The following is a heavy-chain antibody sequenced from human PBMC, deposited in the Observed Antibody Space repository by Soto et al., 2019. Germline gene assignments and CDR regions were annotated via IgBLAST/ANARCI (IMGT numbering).Heavy chain of an antibody. J-gene: IGHJ4*02. CDR1: GDSIRSGNHY. Sequence: SETLSLTCTVSGDSIRSGNHYWSWIRQPPGKGLEWIGYIYYSGSTYYSPSLKSRVTISVDTSKNQFSLKLSSVTAADTAVYYCARDYYDSSGYPIWGQGTLVTVS. CDR2: IYYSGST. CDR3: ARDYYDSSGYPI. D-gene: IGHD3-22*01. V-gene: IGHV4-30-4*01.